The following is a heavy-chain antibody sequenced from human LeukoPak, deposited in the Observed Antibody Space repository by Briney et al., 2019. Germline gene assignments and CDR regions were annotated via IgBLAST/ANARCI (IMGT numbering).Heavy chain of an antibody. Sequence: GASVKVSCKVSGYTLTELSMHWVRHAPGKGLEWVGGFDPEDGETIYAQKFQGRVTMTEDTSTDTAYMELSSLRSEDTAVYYCATDPGGSLRFLEWLLYYWGQGTLVTVSS. CDR2: FDPEDGET. CDR1: GYTLTELS. J-gene: IGHJ4*02. D-gene: IGHD3-3*01. CDR3: ATDPGGSLRFLEWLLYY. V-gene: IGHV1-24*01.